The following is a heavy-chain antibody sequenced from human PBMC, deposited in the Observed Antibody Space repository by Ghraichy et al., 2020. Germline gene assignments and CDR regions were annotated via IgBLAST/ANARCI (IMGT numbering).Heavy chain of an antibody. Sequence: GSLRLSCAASGFTFSSYAMSWVRQAPGKGLEWVSAISGSGGSTYYADSVKGRFTISRDNSKNTLYLQMNSLRAEDTAVYYCAKEKKGGTLGYCSSTSCPVDYWGQGTLVTVSS. V-gene: IGHV3-23*01. CDR1: GFTFSSYA. J-gene: IGHJ4*02. D-gene: IGHD2-2*01. CDR3: AKEKKGGTLGYCSSTSCPVDY. CDR2: ISGSGGST.